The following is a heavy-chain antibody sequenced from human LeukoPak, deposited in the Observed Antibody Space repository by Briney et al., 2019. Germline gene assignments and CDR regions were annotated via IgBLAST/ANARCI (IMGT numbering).Heavy chain of an antibody. V-gene: IGHV3-30-3*01. CDR2: ISYDGSNK. J-gene: IGHJ3*02. Sequence: PGGSLRLSCAASGFTFSSYAMRWVRQAPGKGLEWVAVISYDGSNKYYADSVKGRFTISRDNAKNTLYLQMNSLRAEDTAVYYCARVSTYYYGSGSYNAFDIWGQGTMVTVSS. CDR3: ARVSTYYYGSGSYNAFDI. D-gene: IGHD3-10*01. CDR1: GFTFSSYA.